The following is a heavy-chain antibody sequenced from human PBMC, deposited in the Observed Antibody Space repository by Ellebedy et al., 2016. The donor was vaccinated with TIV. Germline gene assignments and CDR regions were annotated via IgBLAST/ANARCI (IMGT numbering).Heavy chain of an antibody. V-gene: IGHV3-7*01. Sequence: GESLKISCTPSGFTFSGSWMTWVRQAPGKGLEWVANIKPEGSDKYYVDSVRGRLAISRDNANNALYLQMNSLRANDTAVYYCATLDYYGRCQRAFDMWGQGTMVTVSS. J-gene: IGHJ3*02. CDR3: ATLDYYGRCQRAFDM. CDR2: IKPEGSDK. D-gene: IGHD3-10*01. CDR1: GFTFSGSW.